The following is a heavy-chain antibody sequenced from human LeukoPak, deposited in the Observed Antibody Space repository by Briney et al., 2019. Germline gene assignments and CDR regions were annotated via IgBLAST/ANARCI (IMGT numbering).Heavy chain of an antibody. CDR2: IRYDGSNK. Sequence: GGSLRLSCAASGFTFSSYGMHWVRQAPGKGLEWVAFIRYDGSNKYYADSVKGRFTISRDNSKNTLYLQMNSLRAEDTAVYYCANDLPCSGGSCYPDYWGQGTLVTVSS. J-gene: IGHJ4*02. CDR3: ANDLPCSGGSCYPDY. CDR1: GFTFSSYG. D-gene: IGHD2-15*01. V-gene: IGHV3-30*02.